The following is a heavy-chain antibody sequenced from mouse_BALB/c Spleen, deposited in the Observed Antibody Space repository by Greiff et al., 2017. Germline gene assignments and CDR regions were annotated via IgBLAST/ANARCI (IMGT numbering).Heavy chain of an antibody. CDR2: ISYDGSN. Sequence: EVQRVESGPGLVKPSQSLSLTCSVTGYSITSGYYWNWIRQFPGNKLEWMGYISYDGSNNYNPSLKNRISITRDTSKNQFFLKLNSVTTEDTATYYCARRNWNAMDYWGQGTSVTVSS. J-gene: IGHJ4*01. CDR1: GYSITSGYY. V-gene: IGHV3-6*02. CDR3: ARRNWNAMDY. D-gene: IGHD4-1*01.